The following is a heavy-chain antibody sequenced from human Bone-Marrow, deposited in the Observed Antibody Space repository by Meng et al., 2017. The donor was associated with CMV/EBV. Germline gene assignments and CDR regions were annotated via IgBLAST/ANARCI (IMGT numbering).Heavy chain of an antibody. V-gene: IGHV3-48*03. CDR3: ARDSPDVEMAT. CDR1: GFTFSSYE. Sequence: GESLKISCAASGFTFSSYEMNWVRQAPGKGLEWVSYISSSGSTIYYADSVKVRSTISRDKAKNSLYLQMNSLRVEDTAVYYCARDSPDVEMATWGQGTLVTVSS. D-gene: IGHD5-24*01. CDR2: ISSSGSTI. J-gene: IGHJ5*02.